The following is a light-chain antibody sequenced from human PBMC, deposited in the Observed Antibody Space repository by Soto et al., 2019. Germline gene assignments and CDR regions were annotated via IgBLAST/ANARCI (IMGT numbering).Light chain of an antibody. CDR2: LEGSGSY. J-gene: IGLJ2*01. CDR1: SGHSSYI. CDR3: ETWDINTHVV. Sequence: QAVVTQSSSASASLGSSVKLTCTLSSGHSSYIIAWHQQQPGKAPRYLMKLEGSGSYHKGSGVPDRFSGSSSGADRYLTIANLQFEDEADYYCETWDINTHVVFGGGTKLTVL. V-gene: IGLV4-60*02.